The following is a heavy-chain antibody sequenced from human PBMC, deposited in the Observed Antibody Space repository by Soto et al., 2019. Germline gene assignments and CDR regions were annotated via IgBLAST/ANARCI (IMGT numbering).Heavy chain of an antibody. CDR1: GFTFSSHS. CDR2: ITGSGGDT. D-gene: IGHD3-16*01. J-gene: IGHJ4*02. Sequence: PGGSLRLSCAASGFTFSSHSMSWVRRAPGKGLEWVSSITGSGGDTYDADSVRGRFTISRDNSKNTLFLQLNRLRAEDTAIYYCAKRFQYSFYSWGQGTPVTVSS. CDR3: AKRFQYSFYS. V-gene: IGHV3-23*01.